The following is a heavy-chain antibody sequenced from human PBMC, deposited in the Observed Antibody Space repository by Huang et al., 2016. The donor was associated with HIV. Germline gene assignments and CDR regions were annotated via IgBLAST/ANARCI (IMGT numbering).Heavy chain of an antibody. D-gene: IGHD1-7*01. CDR3: ATKTAAMDI. J-gene: IGHJ6*02. CDR1: TFTFGTYW. CDR2: IKQDESEK. Sequence: VESGGRLVQPGGSLRLSCVGSTFTFGTYWMGWVRQAPGKGLEWVANIKQDESEKEYVESVKGRFNITRDNAKKVLFLEMNNVRVEDTATYYCATKTAAMDIWGQGTTVTVS. V-gene: IGHV3-7*01.